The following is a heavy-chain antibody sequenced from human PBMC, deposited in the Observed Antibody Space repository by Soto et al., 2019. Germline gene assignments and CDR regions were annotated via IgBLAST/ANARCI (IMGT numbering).Heavy chain of an antibody. J-gene: IGHJ6*02. CDR1: GFNFSSYS. CDR2: ISRSSSNI. Sequence: EVQLVESGGGLVKPGGSLRLSCAASGFNFSSYSMNWVRQAPGKGLEWVSSISRSSSNIYYVDSVKGRFTISRDNAKNSLYPQMNSLRAEDTAVYYCARDLKVAAAGTGYYYYGMDVWGQGTTVTVSS. CDR3: ARDLKVAAAGTGYYYYGMDV. D-gene: IGHD6-13*01. V-gene: IGHV3-21*01.